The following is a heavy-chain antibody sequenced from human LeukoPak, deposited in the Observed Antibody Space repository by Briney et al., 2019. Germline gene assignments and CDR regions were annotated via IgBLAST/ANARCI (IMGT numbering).Heavy chain of an antibody. D-gene: IGHD3-22*01. Sequence: PGGSLRLSCAASGFTVSSNYMSWVRQAPGKGLEWVSVIYTSGTTYYADSVKGRFTIPRDTSKNTLYLQINSLRAEDTAVYYCVRGGNYYDSKGVFDYWGQGTLVTVSS. CDR3: VRGGNYYDSKGVFDY. J-gene: IGHJ4*02. V-gene: IGHV3-53*01. CDR1: GFTVSSNY. CDR2: IYTSGTT.